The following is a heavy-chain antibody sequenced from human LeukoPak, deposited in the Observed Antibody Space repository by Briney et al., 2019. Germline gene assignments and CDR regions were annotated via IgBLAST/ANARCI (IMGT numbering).Heavy chain of an antibody. CDR1: GGSISSSSYY. D-gene: IGHD6-13*01. CDR3: ARLRQQLGVYFS. Sequence: SETLSLTCTVSGGSISSSSYYWGWIRQPPGKGLEWIGSIYYSGSTYYNPSLKSRVTISVDTSKNQFSLKLSSVTAADTAVYYCARLRQQLGVYFSWGQGTLVTVSS. J-gene: IGHJ4*02. V-gene: IGHV4-39*01. CDR2: IYYSGST.